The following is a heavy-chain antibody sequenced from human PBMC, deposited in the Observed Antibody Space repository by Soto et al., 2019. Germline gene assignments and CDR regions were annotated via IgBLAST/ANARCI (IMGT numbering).Heavy chain of an antibody. D-gene: IGHD3-22*01. Sequence: QVQLVQSGAEVKKPGASMKVSCRTSGYSFTSHFIHWVRQAPGQRLAWMGWINTGNGNTRYAENLEGRVTITRATSASTVYMELSSLRSEDTAVYYCARDRYYYYDTSGYYSYWGQGTLVTVSS. CDR1: GYSFTSHF. J-gene: IGHJ4*02. V-gene: IGHV1-3*04. CDR3: ARDRYYYYDTSGYYSY. CDR2: INTGNGNT.